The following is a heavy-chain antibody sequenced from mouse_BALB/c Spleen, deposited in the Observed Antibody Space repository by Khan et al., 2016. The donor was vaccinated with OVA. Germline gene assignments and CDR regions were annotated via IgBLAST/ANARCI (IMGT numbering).Heavy chain of an antibody. CDR1: GFTFSTYA. CDR2: INSDGDYT. J-gene: IGHJ3*01. V-gene: IGHV5-9-3*01. Sequence: EVELVESGGGLVKPGGSLKLSCAASGFTFSTYAMPWVRQTPEKRLEWVATINSDGDYTYYPDSVTGRFTISRDNAKNTLYLQMSSLRSEDTAMYYCARSPDGNFAYWGQGTLVTVSA. D-gene: IGHD2-1*01. CDR3: ARSPDGNFAY.